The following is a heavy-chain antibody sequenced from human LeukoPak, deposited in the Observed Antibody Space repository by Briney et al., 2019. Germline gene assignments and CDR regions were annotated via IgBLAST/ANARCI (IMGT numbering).Heavy chain of an antibody. CDR3: ARDWRLRGDY. Sequence: GGSLRLSCAASGFTFSDYWMSWVRQAPGKGLEWVANIKQDGSEKYYVDSVKGRFTISRDNAKNLLYLQMNSLRAEDTAVYYCARDWRLRGDYWGQGTLVTVSS. CDR1: GFTFSDYW. D-gene: IGHD3-10*01. CDR2: IKQDGSEK. J-gene: IGHJ4*02. V-gene: IGHV3-7*01.